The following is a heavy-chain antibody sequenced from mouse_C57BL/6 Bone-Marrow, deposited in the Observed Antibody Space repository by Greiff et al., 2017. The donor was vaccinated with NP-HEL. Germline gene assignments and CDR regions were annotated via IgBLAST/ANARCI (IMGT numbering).Heavy chain of an antibody. CDR3: ARALYYFDY. CDR1: GYTFTSYW. J-gene: IGHJ2*01. V-gene: IGHV1-50*01. Sequence: VKLMESGAELVKPGASVKLSCKASGYTFTSYWMQWVKQRPGQGLEWIGEIDPSDSYTNYNQKFKGKATLTVDTSSSTAYMQLSSLTSEDSAVYYCARALYYFDYWGQGTTLTVSS. CDR2: IDPSDSYT.